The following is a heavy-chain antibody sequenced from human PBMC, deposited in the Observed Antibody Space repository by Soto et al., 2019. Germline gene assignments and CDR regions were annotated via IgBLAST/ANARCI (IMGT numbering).Heavy chain of an antibody. CDR2: ISGSGGST. Sequence: EVQLLESGGGLVQPGGSLRLLCAASGFTFGSYAMSWVRQAPGKGLEWVSGISGSGGSTYYADSVKGRFTISRDNSKNTLYLQMNSLRAEDTAVYYCANDRPVSGWYYDYWGQGTLVTV. D-gene: IGHD6-19*01. V-gene: IGHV3-23*01. J-gene: IGHJ4*02. CDR3: ANDRPVSGWYYDY. CDR1: GFTFGSYA.